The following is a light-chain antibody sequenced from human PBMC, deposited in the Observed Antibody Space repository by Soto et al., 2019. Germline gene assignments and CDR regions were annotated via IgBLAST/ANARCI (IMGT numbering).Light chain of an antibody. Sequence: ERVIRQSPATLSVSPAERSTLSCRASQSVSSNLAWYQQKPGQAPRLLIYGASPRATGIPARFSGSGSGTEFTLTISSLQSEDFAVYYCQQYNNWPWTSGQGTTV. J-gene: IGKJ1*01. CDR1: QSVSSN. CDR3: QQYNNWPWT. CDR2: GAS. V-gene: IGKV3-15*01.